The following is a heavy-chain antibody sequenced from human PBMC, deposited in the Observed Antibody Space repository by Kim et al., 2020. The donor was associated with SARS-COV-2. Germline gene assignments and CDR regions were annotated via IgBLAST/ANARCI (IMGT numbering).Heavy chain of an antibody. D-gene: IGHD4-4*01. CDR3: ARGDYSKTRARYYYMDV. CDR1: GYTFTNYD. V-gene: IGHV1-8*01. Sequence: ASVKVSCKASGYTFTNYDINWVRQATGQGLEWMGWMNPNSGNTGYAQKFQGRVTMTRNTSISTAYMELSSLRSEDTAVYYCARGDYSKTRARYYYMDVWGKGTTVTVSS. CDR2: MNPNSGNT. J-gene: IGHJ6*03.